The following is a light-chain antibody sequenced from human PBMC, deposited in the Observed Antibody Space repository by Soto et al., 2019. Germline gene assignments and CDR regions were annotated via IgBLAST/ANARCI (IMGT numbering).Light chain of an antibody. CDR3: QPSFSTPST. CDR1: QTSRNY. J-gene: IGKJ3*01. Sequence: DFQMTQSPSSLSASVGDRVTITCRSSQTSRNYLNWYQQNPGTAPKLLIYAASTLQSGVPSRFSGCGSGKDFTLTIGSLQPEDFAVYYCQPSFSTPSTFGPVTKVDIK. V-gene: IGKV1-39*01. CDR2: AAS.